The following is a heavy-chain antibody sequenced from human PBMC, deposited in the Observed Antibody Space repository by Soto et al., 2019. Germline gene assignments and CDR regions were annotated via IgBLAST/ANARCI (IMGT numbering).Heavy chain of an antibody. D-gene: IGHD2-8*01. Sequence: EVQLVESGGGLAQPGRSLRLSCASSGFTFSSCSMNWVRQAPGTGLEWVSFISGSGDTKYYADSVKGRFTLSRDNAKNSLYLQRSSLRDEDTAVYYCAKYCSSAVCFDYWGQGTLVTVSS. V-gene: IGHV3-48*02. J-gene: IGHJ4*02. CDR2: ISGSGDTK. CDR1: GFTFSSCS. CDR3: AKYCSSAVCFDY.